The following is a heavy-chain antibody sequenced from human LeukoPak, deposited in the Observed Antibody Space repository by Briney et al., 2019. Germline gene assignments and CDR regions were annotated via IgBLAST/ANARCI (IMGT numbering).Heavy chain of an antibody. CDR3: AKGVAVASPYYFDY. V-gene: IGHV3-7*03. CDR1: GFTFSSYW. CDR2: IKQDGSGK. D-gene: IGHD6-19*01. Sequence: TGGSLRLSCASSGFTFSSYWMSWVRQAPGKGLEWVANIKQDGSGKYYVDSVKGRFTISRDNAKNSLYLQVNSLRAEDTAVYYCAKGVAVASPYYFDYWGQGTLVTVSS. J-gene: IGHJ4*02.